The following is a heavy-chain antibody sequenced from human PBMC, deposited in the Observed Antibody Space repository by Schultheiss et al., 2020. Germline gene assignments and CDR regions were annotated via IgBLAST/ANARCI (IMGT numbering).Heavy chain of an antibody. Sequence: GSLRLSCAASEFTVSSNYMSWIRQPPGKGLEWIGEINHSGSTNYNPSLKSRVTISVDTSKNQFSLKLSSVTAADTAVYYCARVLRYFDWLFRADDAFDIWGQGTMDNVSS. CDR1: EFTVSSNY. D-gene: IGHD3-9*01. CDR2: INHSGST. CDR3: ARVLRYFDWLFRADDAFDI. V-gene: IGHV4-34*01. J-gene: IGHJ3*02.